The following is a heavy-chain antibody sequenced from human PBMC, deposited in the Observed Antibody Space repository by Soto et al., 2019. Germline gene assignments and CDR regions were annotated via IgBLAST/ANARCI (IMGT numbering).Heavy chain of an antibody. V-gene: IGHV1-69*13. D-gene: IGHD2-15*01. J-gene: IGHJ5*02. Sequence: AASVKVSCKASGGTFSSYAISWVRQAPGQGLEWMGGIIPIFGTANYAQKFQGRVTITADESTSTAYMELSSLRSEDTAVYYCARDRLDCSGGRCYLGWFDPWGPGTLVTVSS. CDR1: GGTFSSYA. CDR3: ARDRLDCSGGRCYLGWFDP. CDR2: IIPIFGTA.